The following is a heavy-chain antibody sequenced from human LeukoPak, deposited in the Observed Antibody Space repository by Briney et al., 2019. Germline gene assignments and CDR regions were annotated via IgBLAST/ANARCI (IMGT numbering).Heavy chain of an antibody. CDR2: ISSSSSYT. V-gene: IGHV3-21*01. D-gene: IGHD3-16*01. CDR3: ASWGEDLDY. CDR1: GFTFSSYS. J-gene: IGHJ4*02. Sequence: PGGSLRLSCAASGFTFSSYSMNWVRQAPGKGLEWVSSISSSSSYTYYADSVKGRFTISRDNAKNSLYLQMNSLRAEDTAVYYCASWGEDLDYWGQGTLVTVSS.